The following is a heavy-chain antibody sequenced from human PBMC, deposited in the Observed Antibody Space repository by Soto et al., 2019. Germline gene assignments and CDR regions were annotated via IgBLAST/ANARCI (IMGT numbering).Heavy chain of an antibody. CDR3: AKDSEQLAVPYYGMDV. J-gene: IGHJ6*02. CDR2: ISWNSGSI. Sequence: GGSLRLSCAASGFTFDDYAMHWVRQAPGKGLEWVSGISWNSGSIGYADSVKGRFTISRDNAKNSLYLQMNSLRAEDTALYYCAKDSEQLAVPYYGMDVWGQGTTVTVSS. D-gene: IGHD6-13*01. V-gene: IGHV3-9*01. CDR1: GFTFDDYA.